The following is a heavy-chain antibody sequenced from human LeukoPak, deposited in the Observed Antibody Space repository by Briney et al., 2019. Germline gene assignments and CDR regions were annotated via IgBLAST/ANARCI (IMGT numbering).Heavy chain of an antibody. CDR3: VRSDNGGYYPRTLDY. D-gene: IGHD3-22*01. J-gene: IGHJ4*02. V-gene: IGHV1-18*01. Sequence: ASVKVSCKASGGTFSSYAISWVRQAPGQGLEWMGWISTYNGNRNYAQKFQGRVTMTTDTSTSTAYMELRSLRSDDTAMYYCVRSDNGGYYPRTLDYWGQGTLVTVSS. CDR1: GGTFSSYA. CDR2: ISTYNGNR.